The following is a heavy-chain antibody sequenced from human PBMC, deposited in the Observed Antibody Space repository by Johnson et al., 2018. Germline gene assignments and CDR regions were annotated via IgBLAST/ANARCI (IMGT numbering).Heavy chain of an antibody. J-gene: IGHJ1*01. CDR1: GFTFDDYA. D-gene: IGHD3-22*01. V-gene: IGHV3-9*01. Sequence: VQLVQSGGGLVQPGRSLRLSCAASGFTFDDYAMHWVRQAPGKGLEWVSGLSWNSGSIGYADSVKGRFTISRGNAKNSLYLQMNSLRAEDTAWYYGAKAPGGWLGEGAEYFQHWGQGTMVTVSS. CDR3: AKAPGGWLGEGAEYFQH. CDR2: LSWNSGSI.